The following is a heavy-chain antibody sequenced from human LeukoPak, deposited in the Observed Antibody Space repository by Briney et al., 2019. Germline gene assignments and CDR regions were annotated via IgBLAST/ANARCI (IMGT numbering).Heavy chain of an antibody. D-gene: IGHD6-19*01. CDR3: ARDSRGIAVAGTGEGFDY. CDR1: GGSISSGDYY. Sequence: SQTLSLTCTVSGGSISSGDYYWSWIRQPPGKGLEWIGYIYYSGSTYYNPSLKSRVTISVDTSKNQFSLKLSSVTAADTAVYYCARDSRGIAVAGTGEGFDYWGQGTLVTVSS. V-gene: IGHV4-30-4*01. CDR2: IYYSGST. J-gene: IGHJ4*02.